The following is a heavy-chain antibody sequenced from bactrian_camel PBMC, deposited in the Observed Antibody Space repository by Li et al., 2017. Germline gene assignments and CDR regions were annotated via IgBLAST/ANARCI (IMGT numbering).Heavy chain of an antibody. CDR2: IDSDGIT. V-gene: IGHV3S53*01. CDR1: GYTFSSEC. CDR3: AAGRLRNGYCYSLLNRMAYNN. Sequence: HVQLVESGGGSVQAGGSLGLSCAVSGYTFSSECMGWFRENAKKEREGLATIDSDGITRYADSVKGRFAITKDNAKNTLYLQMNNLNPEDTGMYYCAAGRLRNGYCYSLLNRMAYNNWGQGTQVTVS. D-gene: IGHD2*01. J-gene: IGHJ4*01.